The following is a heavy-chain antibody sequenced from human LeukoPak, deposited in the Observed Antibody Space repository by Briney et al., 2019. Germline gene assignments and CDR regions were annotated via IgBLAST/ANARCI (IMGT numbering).Heavy chain of an antibody. CDR1: GYTFTSYA. J-gene: IGHJ4*02. CDR2: INAGNGST. CDR3: AREGYSYGL. D-gene: IGHD5-18*01. Sequence: ASVKVSCKASGYTFTSYAMHWVRQAPGQRLEWMGWINAGNGSTKYSQKFQGRVTITRDTSASTAYMELSSLRSEDTAVYYCAREGYSYGLWGQGTLVTVSS. V-gene: IGHV1-3*01.